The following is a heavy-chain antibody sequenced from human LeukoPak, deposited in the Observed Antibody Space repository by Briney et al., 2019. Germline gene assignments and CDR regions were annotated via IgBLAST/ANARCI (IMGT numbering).Heavy chain of an antibody. J-gene: IGHJ4*02. V-gene: IGHV4-59*01. CDR3: ATTGWMTTNPFDY. CDR1: SGSIRTYY. CDR2: IYYSGST. D-gene: IGHD4-17*01. Sequence: SETLSLTCTVSSGSIRTYYWSWIRQPPGKGLEWIGYIYYSGSTNYNSSLKSRVTISVDTSKNQFSLKLSSVTAADTAVYYCATTGWMTTNPFDYWGQGTLVTVSS.